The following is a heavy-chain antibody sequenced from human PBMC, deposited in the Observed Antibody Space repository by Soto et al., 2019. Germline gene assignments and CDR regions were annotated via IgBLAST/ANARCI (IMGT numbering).Heavy chain of an antibody. CDR2: IYYSGST. J-gene: IGHJ6*02. D-gene: IGHD6-25*01. CDR1: GGSISSGDYY. Sequence: KSSETLSLTCTVSGGSISSGDYYWSWIRQPPGKGLEWIGYIYYSGSTYYNPSLKSRVTISVDTSKNQFSLKLSSVTAADTAVYYCARDHRAATAQGYYYYGMDVWGQGTTVTVSS. CDR3: ARDHRAATAQGYYYYGMDV. V-gene: IGHV4-30-4*01.